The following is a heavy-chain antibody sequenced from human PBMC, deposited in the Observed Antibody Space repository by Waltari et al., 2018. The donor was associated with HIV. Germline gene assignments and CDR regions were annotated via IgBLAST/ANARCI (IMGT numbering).Heavy chain of an antibody. CDR2: IYYSGST. J-gene: IGHJ4*02. CDR1: GGSISSSGYY. V-gene: IGHV4-39*07. Sequence: QLQLQESVPGLVRPSETLSLTCTVSGGSISSSGYYWGWIRQPPGKGLEWIGSIYYSGSTYYNPSLKSRVTISVDTSKNQFSLKLSSVTAADTAVYYCARVTTLAGFYFFDFWGQGTLVTVSS. D-gene: IGHD3-22*01. CDR3: ARVTTLAGFYFFDF.